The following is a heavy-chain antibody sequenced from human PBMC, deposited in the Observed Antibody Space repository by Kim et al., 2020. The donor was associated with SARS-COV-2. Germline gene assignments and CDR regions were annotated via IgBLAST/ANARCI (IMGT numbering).Heavy chain of an antibody. CDR3: ARDITMVRGVIITEGLSNYYYYYGMDV. Sequence: GGSLRLSCAASGFTFSSYAMHWVRQAPGKGLEWVAVISYDGSNKYYADSVKGRFTISRDNSKNTLYLQMNSLRAEDTAVYYCARDITMVRGVIITEGLSNYYYYYGMDVWGQGTTVTVSS. V-gene: IGHV3-30*04. CDR2: ISYDGSNK. D-gene: IGHD3-10*01. J-gene: IGHJ6*02. CDR1: GFTFSSYA.